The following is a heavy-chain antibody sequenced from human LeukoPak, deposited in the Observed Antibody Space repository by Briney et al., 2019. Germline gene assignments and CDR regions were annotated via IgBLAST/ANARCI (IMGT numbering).Heavy chain of an antibody. CDR1: GFTFSSYY. Sequence: GRSPRLSCAASGFTFSSYYMHWVRQAPGKCLEWVAVVHNDGDTKYFGDSVKGRFTISRDNSKNTLYLQMNSLRAEDTAVYYCATGTGYYYDRWGQGTLVTVAS. J-gene: IGHJ4*02. D-gene: IGHD3-9*01. CDR3: ATGTGYYYDR. V-gene: IGHV3-33*01. CDR2: VHNDGDTK.